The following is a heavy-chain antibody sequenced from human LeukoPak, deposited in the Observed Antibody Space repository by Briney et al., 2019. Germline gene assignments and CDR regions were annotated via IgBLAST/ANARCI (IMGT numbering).Heavy chain of an antibody. J-gene: IGHJ4*02. Sequence: SETLSLTCTVSGGSIGRYYWSWIRQPAGKGLEWIGRVFTTGSTTCNPSLKSRVTMSVNTSKNQFSLKLNSMTAADTAVYYCARALTTADFDYWGQGILVTVSS. CDR2: VFTTGST. V-gene: IGHV4-4*07. CDR1: GGSIGRYY. CDR3: ARALTTADFDY. D-gene: IGHD4-17*01.